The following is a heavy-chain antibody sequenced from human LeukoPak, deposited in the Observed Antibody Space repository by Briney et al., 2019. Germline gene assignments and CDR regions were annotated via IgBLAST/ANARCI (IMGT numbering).Heavy chain of an antibody. CDR3: ARDPEGSGWPSEYFQH. CDR1: GFAFSSYW. Sequence: GGSLRLSCAASGFAFSSYWMHWVRQAPGKGLVWVSRINSDGSSTSYADSVKGRFTISRDNAKNTLYLQMNSLRAEDTAVYYCARDPEGSGWPSEYFQHWGQGTLVTVSS. D-gene: IGHD6-19*01. J-gene: IGHJ1*01. CDR2: INSDGSST. V-gene: IGHV3-74*01.